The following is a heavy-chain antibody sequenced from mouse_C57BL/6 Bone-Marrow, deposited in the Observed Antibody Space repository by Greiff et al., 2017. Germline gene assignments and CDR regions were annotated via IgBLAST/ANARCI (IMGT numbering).Heavy chain of an antibody. V-gene: IGHV1-53*01. Sequence: VQLQQSGTELVKPGASVKLSCKASGYTFTSYWMHWVKQRPGQGLEWIGNINPSTGGTNYNEKFKSTATLTVDKSSSTAYMQLSSLTSEDSAVYYCARLGDDAPAWFAYWGQGTLVTVSA. CDR3: ARLGDDAPAWFAY. D-gene: IGHD2-3*01. CDR2: INPSTGGT. J-gene: IGHJ3*01. CDR1: GYTFTSYW.